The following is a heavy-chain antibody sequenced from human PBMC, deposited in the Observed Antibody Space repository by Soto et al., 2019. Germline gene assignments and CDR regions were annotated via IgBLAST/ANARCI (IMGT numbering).Heavy chain of an antibody. CDR2: IFHSGDT. Sequence: QVQLQESGPGLVEPSGTLSLTCAVSGASISSSNWWSWVRQSPGKGLEWIGEIFHSGDTSYNPTLISRVIISVNKSKNQFSLRLTTVTASDTAVYFCARDYLAARPGHYYAMDVWGQGTTVIVSS. J-gene: IGHJ6*02. D-gene: IGHD6-6*01. CDR3: ARDYLAARPGHYYAMDV. CDR1: GASISSSNW. V-gene: IGHV4-4*02.